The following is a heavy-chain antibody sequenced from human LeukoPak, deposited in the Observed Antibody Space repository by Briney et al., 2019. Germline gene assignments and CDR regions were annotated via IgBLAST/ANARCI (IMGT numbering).Heavy chain of an antibody. J-gene: IGHJ4*02. Sequence: SETLSLTCTVSGGSISSNSYYWGWIRQPPGKGLEWIGSIYYSGSTYYNLSLKSRVTISVDTSKNQFSLKLSSVTAADTAVYYCALEIVGATFAYWGQGTLVTVSS. CDR1: GGSISSNSYY. CDR3: ALEIVGATFAY. D-gene: IGHD1-26*01. V-gene: IGHV4-39*07. CDR2: IYYSGST.